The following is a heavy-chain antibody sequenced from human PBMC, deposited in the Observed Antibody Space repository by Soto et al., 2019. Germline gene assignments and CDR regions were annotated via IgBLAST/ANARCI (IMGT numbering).Heavy chain of an antibody. CDR1: GFTFSSYG. V-gene: IGHV3-30*18. J-gene: IGHJ4*02. CDR2: ISYDGSNK. CDR3: AKDLGEDY. D-gene: IGHD3-10*01. Sequence: VVSLRLSCAASGFTFSSYGMHWVRQAPGKGLEWVAVISYDGSNKYYADSVKGRFTISRDNSKNTLYLQMNSLRAEDTAVYYCAKDLGEDYWGQGTLVTVSS.